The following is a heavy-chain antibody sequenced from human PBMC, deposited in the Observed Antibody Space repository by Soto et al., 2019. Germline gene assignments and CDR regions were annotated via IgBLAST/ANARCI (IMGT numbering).Heavy chain of an antibody. V-gene: IGHV4-39*01. CDR1: GGSISSSSYY. CDR2: VYYGGST. D-gene: IGHD3-22*01. Sequence: PSETLSLTCTVSGGSISSSSYYWGWIRQPPGKGLEWIGNVYYGGSTYYNPSLKSRVTISVETSKSQFSLKLSSVTAADTAVYYCAGGDYYHSSGYTYPYFDSWGRGSLVTVSS. J-gene: IGHJ4*02. CDR3: AGGDYYHSSGYTYPYFDS.